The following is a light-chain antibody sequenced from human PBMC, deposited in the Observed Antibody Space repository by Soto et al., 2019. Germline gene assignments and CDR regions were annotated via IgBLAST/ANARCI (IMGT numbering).Light chain of an antibody. CDR2: INSDGSH. J-gene: IGLJ3*02. CDR3: QTWGTGIRV. CDR1: SGHSSNS. Sequence: QLVLTQSPSVSAPLGASVRLTCTLSSGHSSNSIAWHQQQPEKGPRYLMKINSDGSHNKGDGIPDRFSGSSSGAERYLTISSLQSDDEADYYCQTWGTGIRVFGGGTKVTVL. V-gene: IGLV4-69*01.